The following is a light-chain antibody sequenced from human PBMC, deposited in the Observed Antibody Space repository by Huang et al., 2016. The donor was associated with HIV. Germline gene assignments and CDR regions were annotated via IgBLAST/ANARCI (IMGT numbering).Light chain of an antibody. Sequence: QLTQSPSSLSASIGDRVTIACRASHDINTYLAWYQQKPGRAPTLLIYDASTLQTGVPSRFSGFGSGTAFSLTITSLQPDDFAVYYCQQLSAYPLSFGPGTTVD. CDR1: HDINTY. J-gene: IGKJ3*01. CDR3: QQLSAYPLS. CDR2: DAS. V-gene: IGKV1-9*01.